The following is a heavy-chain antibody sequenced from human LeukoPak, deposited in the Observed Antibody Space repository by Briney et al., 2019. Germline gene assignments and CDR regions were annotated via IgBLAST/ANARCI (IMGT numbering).Heavy chain of an antibody. J-gene: IGHJ4*02. CDR3: ARGYYDSSGYYFDY. Sequence: ASVKVSCKASGYTFTSYDVNWVRQATGQGLEWMGWMNPNCVNTFSAQKFQGRVTMTRNTSISTAYMDLSSLRSEDTAVYYCARGYYDSSGYYFDYWGQGTLVTVSS. V-gene: IGHV1-8*01. CDR1: GYTFTSYD. CDR2: MNPNCVNT. D-gene: IGHD3-22*01.